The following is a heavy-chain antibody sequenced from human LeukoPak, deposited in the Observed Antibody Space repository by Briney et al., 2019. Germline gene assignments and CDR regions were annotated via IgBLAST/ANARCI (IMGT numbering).Heavy chain of an antibody. J-gene: IGHJ4*02. CDR2: INQDGSGK. V-gene: IGHV3-7*03. D-gene: IGHD4-23*01. CDR1: GFTFSNDW. Sequence: PGGSLRLSCAASGFTFSNDWMNWVRRAPGQGLEWVANINQDGSGKYYVDSVEGRFTISRDNAKNSLFLQMNSLRAEDTAVYYCARGLRWVDYWGQGTLVTVSS. CDR3: ARGLRWVDY.